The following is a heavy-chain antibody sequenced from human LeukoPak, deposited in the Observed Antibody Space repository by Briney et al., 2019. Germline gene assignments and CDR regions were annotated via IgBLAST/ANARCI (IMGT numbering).Heavy chain of an antibody. CDR1: GFTFSRFA. J-gene: IGHJ6*02. D-gene: IGHD4-11*01. V-gene: IGHV3-23*01. CDR3: AKTVTTTYYHYYGMDV. CDR2: ISGSGGST. Sequence: GGSLRLSCAASGFTFSRFAMSWVRQAPGKGLEWVSAISGSGGSTYYGDSVKGRFTISRDNSKNTLYVQMNRLRAEDTAVYYRAKTVTTTYYHYYGMDVWGHGTTVTVSS.